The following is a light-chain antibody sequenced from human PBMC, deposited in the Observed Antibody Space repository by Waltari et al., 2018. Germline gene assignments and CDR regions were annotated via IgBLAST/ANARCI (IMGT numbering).Light chain of an antibody. CDR2: DAS. V-gene: IGKV3-20*01. Sequence: MVLTHSPGTLSFSPGERASLSCTARQSVSSNDLAWYQQKPGQTPRLLIYDASSRATGIPDRFSGSGSGTDFTLTISRLEPEDSAVFYCQKYATLPLTFGGGTTVEIK. J-gene: IGKJ4*01. CDR3: QKYATLPLT. CDR1: QSVSSND.